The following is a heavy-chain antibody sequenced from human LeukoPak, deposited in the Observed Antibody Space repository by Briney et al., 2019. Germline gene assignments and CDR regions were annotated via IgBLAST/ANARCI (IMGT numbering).Heavy chain of an antibody. CDR3: ARPYYGDLQDAFDI. CDR2: IYYSGST. V-gene: IGHV4-39*01. CDR1: GGSISSSSYY. J-gene: IGHJ3*02. Sequence: PSETLSLTCTLSGGSISSSSYYWGWIRQPPGKGLEWIGSIYYSGSTYYNPSLKSRVTISVDTSKNQFSLKLSSVTAADTAVYYCARPYYGDLQDAFDIWGQGTMVTVSS. D-gene: IGHD4-17*01.